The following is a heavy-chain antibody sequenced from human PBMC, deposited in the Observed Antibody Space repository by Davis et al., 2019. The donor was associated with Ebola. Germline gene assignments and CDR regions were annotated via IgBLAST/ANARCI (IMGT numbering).Heavy chain of an antibody. CDR3: ARDSRTYYDFWSGYAAFDY. J-gene: IGHJ4*02. Sequence: GESLKISCAASGFTFSSYGMHWVRQAPGKGLEWVAVIWYDGSNKYYADSVKGRFTISRDNSKNTLYLQMNSLRAEDTAVYYCARDSRTYYDFWSGYAAFDYWGQGTLVTVSS. V-gene: IGHV3-33*08. CDR1: GFTFSSYG. D-gene: IGHD3-3*01. CDR2: IWYDGSNK.